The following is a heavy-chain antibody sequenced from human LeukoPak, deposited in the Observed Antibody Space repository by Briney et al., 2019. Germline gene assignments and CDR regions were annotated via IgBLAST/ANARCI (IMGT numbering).Heavy chain of an antibody. V-gene: IGHV3-23*01. D-gene: IGHD6-6*01. CDR3: ARDPGFDSSSGGAYDY. Sequence: PGGSLRLSCAASGFTFSSYAMSWVRQAPGKGLEWVSAISGSGGSTYYADSVKGRFTISRDNSKNTLYLQMNSLRAEDTAVYYCARDPGFDSSSGGAYDYWGQGTLVTVSS. CDR2: ISGSGGST. J-gene: IGHJ4*02. CDR1: GFTFSSYA.